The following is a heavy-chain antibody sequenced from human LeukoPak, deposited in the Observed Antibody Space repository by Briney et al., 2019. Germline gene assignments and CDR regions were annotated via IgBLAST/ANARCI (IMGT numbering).Heavy chain of an antibody. D-gene: IGHD4-23*01. CDR3: ARAGRSFYGGSSDY. V-gene: IGHV3-7*01. J-gene: IGHJ4*02. CDR2: IRQDGNEK. CDR1: GFTFSSHW. Sequence: PGGSLRLSCAASGFTFSSHWMGWVRQAPGKGLEWVAHIRQDGNEKQYMESVRGRFTISRDNTKNSMYLQMDSLRDEDTAVYCCARAGRSFYGGSSDYWGERTLVTVSS.